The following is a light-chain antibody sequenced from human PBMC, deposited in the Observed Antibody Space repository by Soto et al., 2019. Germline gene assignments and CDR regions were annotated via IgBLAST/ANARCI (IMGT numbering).Light chain of an antibody. CDR1: SSDLAIYNY. CDR2: QVT. V-gene: IGLV2-14*01. J-gene: IGLJ1*01. Sequence: QSVLTQPASVSGSPGQSITISCTGTSSDLAIYNYVSWYQQQPGKAPKLMIYQVTNRPSGVSNRFSGSRSGNTASLTISGHQAEDEADYYCGSYTSSRAYVFGIGTKVTVL. CDR3: GSYTSSRAYV.